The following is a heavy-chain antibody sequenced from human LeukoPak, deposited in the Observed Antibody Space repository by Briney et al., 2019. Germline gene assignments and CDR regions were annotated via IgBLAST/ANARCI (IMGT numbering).Heavy chain of an antibody. J-gene: IGHJ4*02. CDR3: AKWGRYYDSSGYFDY. CDR2: ISHDGSNK. V-gene: IGHV3-30-3*02. CDR1: GFTFSSYA. Sequence: GGSLRLSCAASGFTFSSYAMHWVRQAPGKGLEWVAVISHDGSNKYYADSVKGRFTISRDNSKNTLYLQMNSLRAEDTAVYYCAKWGRYYDSSGYFDYWGQGTLVTVSS. D-gene: IGHD3-22*01.